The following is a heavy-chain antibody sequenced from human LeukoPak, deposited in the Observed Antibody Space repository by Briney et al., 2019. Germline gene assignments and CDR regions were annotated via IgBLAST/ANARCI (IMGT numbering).Heavy chain of an antibody. Sequence: PSETLSLTCAVYGGSFSGYYWSWIRQPPGKGLEWIGEINHSGSTNYNPSLKSRVTISVDTSKNQFSLKLSSVTAADTAVYYCARVLNSFDYWGQGTLVTVSS. CDR3: ARVLNSFDY. J-gene: IGHJ4*02. CDR2: INHSGST. V-gene: IGHV4-34*01. CDR1: GGSFSGYY.